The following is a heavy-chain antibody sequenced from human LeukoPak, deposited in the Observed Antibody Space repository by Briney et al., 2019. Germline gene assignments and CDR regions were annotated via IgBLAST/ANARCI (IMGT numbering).Heavy chain of an antibody. CDR1: GYSITSAYY. Sequence: SETLSLTCTVSGYSITSAYYWGWIRQPPGKGLEWIGYIYSSGNTNYIPSLKSRVTISVDTSKNQFSLKLSSVTAADTAVYYCVRGRYSSGWFKDKNWFDPWGQGIPVTVSS. V-gene: IGHV4-61*05. J-gene: IGHJ5*02. CDR2: IYSSGNT. CDR3: VRGRYSSGWFKDKNWFDP. D-gene: IGHD6-19*01.